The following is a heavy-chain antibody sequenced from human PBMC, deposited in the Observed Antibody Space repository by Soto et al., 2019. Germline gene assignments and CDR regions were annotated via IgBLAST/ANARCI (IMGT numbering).Heavy chain of an antibody. CDR1: SGSISSGNW. D-gene: IGHD6-25*01. V-gene: IGHV4-4*02. J-gene: IGHJ4*02. Sequence: QVQLQESGPGLVESSGTLSLTCEVSSGSISSGNWGSWVRQPPGKGLEGIGEIYYTGATNYNPSPKSRVTMTIDKSKDQFSLNLRSATAADTAVYYCARVFSSGSGWMYYFDFWGQGILVSVSS. CDR2: IYYTGAT. CDR3: ARVFSSGSGWMYYFDF.